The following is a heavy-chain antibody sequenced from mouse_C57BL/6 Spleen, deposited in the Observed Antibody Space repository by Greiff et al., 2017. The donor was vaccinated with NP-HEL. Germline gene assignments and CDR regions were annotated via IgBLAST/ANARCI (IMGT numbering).Heavy chain of an antibody. CDR3: ARSGGYFDY. D-gene: IGHD3-2*02. CDR2: INPYNGGT. CDR1: GYTFTDYY. J-gene: IGHJ2*01. V-gene: IGHV1-19*01. Sequence: EVHLVESGPVLVKPGASVKMSCKASGYTFTDYYMNWVKQSHGKSLEWIGVINPYNGGTSYNQKFKGKATLTVDKSSSTAYMELNSLTSEDSAVYYCARSGGYFDYWGQGTTLTVSS.